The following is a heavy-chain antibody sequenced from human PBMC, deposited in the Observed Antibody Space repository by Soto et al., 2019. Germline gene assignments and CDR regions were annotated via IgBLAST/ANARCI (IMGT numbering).Heavy chain of an antibody. CDR2: IYYSGST. J-gene: IGHJ6*02. CDR1: GGSISSYY. D-gene: IGHD2-21*02. V-gene: IGHV4-59*08. CDR3: ARHRSIVVVTAALGGMDV. Sequence: SETLSLTCTVSGGSISSYYWSWIRQPPGKGLEWIGYIYYSGSTNYNPSLKSRVTVSVDTSKNQFSPKLSSVTAADTAVYYCARHRSIVVVTAALGGMDVWGQGTTVTVSS.